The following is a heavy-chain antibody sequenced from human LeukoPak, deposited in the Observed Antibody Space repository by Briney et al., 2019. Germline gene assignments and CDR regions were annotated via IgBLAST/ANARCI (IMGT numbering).Heavy chain of an antibody. V-gene: IGHV3-74*01. CDR1: GFTFSSYW. D-gene: IGHD6-19*01. J-gene: IGHJ4*02. CDR3: ARSRSGSVAGTSDY. Sequence: GGSLRLSCAASGFTFSSYWMHWVRQAPGKGLEWVSSVSTDGDTYYTDSVKGRFTISRDGSTNTLFLQMISLRAGDTALYYCARSRSGSVAGTSDYWGQGTLVIVSS. CDR2: VSTDGDT.